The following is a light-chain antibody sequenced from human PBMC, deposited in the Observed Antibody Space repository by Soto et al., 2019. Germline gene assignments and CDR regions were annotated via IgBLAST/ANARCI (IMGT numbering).Light chain of an antibody. CDR2: DVT. V-gene: IGLV2-14*01. J-gene: IGLJ3*02. CDR3: SSYTSNYAVV. Sequence: QSVLTQPASVSGSPGQSITIYCSGTSSDIGAHNYVSWYQQHPGKVPELIIYDVTNRPSGVSNRFSGSKSGSTASLTISGLQAGDEADYYCSSYTSNYAVVFGGGTKLTVL. CDR1: SSDIGAHNY.